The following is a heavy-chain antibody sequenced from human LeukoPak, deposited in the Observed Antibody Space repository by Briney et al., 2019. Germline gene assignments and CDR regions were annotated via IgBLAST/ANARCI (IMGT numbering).Heavy chain of an antibody. J-gene: IGHJ4*02. CDR1: GFTFSSYW. D-gene: IGHD3-22*01. Sequence: PGGSPRLSCAASGFTFSSYWMHWVRHAPGKGLVWVSRINSDGSSTSYADSVKGRFTISRDNAKNTLYLQMNSLRAEDTAVYYCAREYYYDSSGYYSASVPLKYWGQGTLVTVSS. CDR3: AREYYYDSSGYYSASVPLKY. V-gene: IGHV3-74*01. CDR2: INSDGSST.